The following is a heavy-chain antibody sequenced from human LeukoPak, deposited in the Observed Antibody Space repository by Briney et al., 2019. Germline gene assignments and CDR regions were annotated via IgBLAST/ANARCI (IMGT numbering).Heavy chain of an antibody. CDR1: GGSISSSNW. J-gene: IGHJ4*02. CDR2: IYHSGST. Sequence: SETLSLTCAVSGGSISSSNWWSWVRQPPGKGLEWIGEIYHSGSTNYNPSLKSRVTISVDKSKNQFSLKLSSVTAADTAVYYCASQLYYYDSSGPFDYWGQGTLVTVSS. D-gene: IGHD3-22*01. CDR3: ASQLYYYDSSGPFDY. V-gene: IGHV4-4*02.